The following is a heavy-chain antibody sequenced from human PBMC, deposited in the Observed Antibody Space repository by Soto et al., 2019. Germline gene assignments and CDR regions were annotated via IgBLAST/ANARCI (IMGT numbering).Heavy chain of an antibody. Sequence: QVQLVESGGGVVQPGRSLRLSCAASGFTFSSYAMHWVRQAPGKGLEWVAVISYDGSNKYYADSVKGRFTISRDNSKNTLYLQMNSLRAEDTAVYYCARGANAVDGTSCYWGKGTLVTVSS. J-gene: IGHJ4*02. D-gene: IGHD6-19*01. CDR2: ISYDGSNK. CDR1: GFTFSSYA. CDR3: ARGANAVDGTSCY. V-gene: IGHV3-30-3*01.